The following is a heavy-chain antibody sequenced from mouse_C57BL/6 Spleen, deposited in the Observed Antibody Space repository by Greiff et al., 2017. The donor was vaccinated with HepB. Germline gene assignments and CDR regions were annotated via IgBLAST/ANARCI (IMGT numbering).Heavy chain of an antibody. V-gene: IGHV1-22*01. CDR2: INPNNGGT. J-gene: IGHJ2*01. CDR3: ARSFKKYSNWDYFDY. CDR1: GYTFTDYN. D-gene: IGHD2-5*01. Sequence: EVKLMESGPELVKPGASVKMSCKASGYTFTDYNMHWVKQSHGKSLEWIGYINPNNGGTSYNQKFKGKATLTVNKSSSTAYMELRSLTSEDSAVYYCARSFKKYSNWDYFDYWGQGTTLTVSS.